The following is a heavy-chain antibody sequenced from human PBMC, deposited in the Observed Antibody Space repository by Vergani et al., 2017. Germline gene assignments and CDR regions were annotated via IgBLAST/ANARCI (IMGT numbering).Heavy chain of an antibody. J-gene: IGHJ5*02. CDR1: GGSISSYY. D-gene: IGHD6-13*01. CDR3: ARGYYSRTNWFDP. Sequence: VQLQESGPGLVKPSETLSLTCTVSGGSISSYYWSWIRQPPGKGLEWIGYIYYSGSTNYNPSLKSRVTISVDTSKNQFSLKLSSVTAADTAVYYCARGYYSRTNWFDPWGQGTLVTVSS. V-gene: IGHV4-59*01. CDR2: IYYSGST.